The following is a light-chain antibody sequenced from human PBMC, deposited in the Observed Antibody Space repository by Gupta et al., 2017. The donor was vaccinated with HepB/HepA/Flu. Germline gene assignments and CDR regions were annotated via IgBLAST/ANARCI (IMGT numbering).Light chain of an antibody. J-gene: IGLJ1*01. CDR3: SAYTGSSVI. CDR1: SMDVGAYSH. Sequence: HSALTQPSSVSASSGQPIASSCTGTSMDVGAYSHVSWYQQHPDKAPRLILYDVTYRPSGVSSRFSGSKSGNTAALKISGLQTEDEADYYCSAYTGSSVIFGTGTKVTVL. V-gene: IGLV2-14*03. CDR2: DVT.